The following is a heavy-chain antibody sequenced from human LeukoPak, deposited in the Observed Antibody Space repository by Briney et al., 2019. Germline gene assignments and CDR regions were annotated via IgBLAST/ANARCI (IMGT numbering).Heavy chain of an antibody. CDR3: ARGGGYDIDAFDI. J-gene: IGHJ3*02. D-gene: IGHD5-12*01. Sequence: SVKVSCKASGGTFSSYAISWVRRAPGQGLEWMGRIIPILGIANYAQKFQGRVTITADKSTSTAYMELSSLRSEDTAVYYCARGGGYDIDAFDIWGQGTMVTVSS. CDR2: IIPILGIA. CDR1: GGTFSSYA. V-gene: IGHV1-69*04.